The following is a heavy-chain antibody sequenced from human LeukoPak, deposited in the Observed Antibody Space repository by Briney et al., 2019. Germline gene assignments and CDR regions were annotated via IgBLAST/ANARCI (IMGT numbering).Heavy chain of an antibody. V-gene: IGHV3-48*03. CDR3: ARDLRAQDCSGGSCYTRDYYYYMDV. J-gene: IGHJ6*03. D-gene: IGHD2-15*01. Sequence: GGSLRLSCEASGFTFSSYEMNWVRQAPGKDLQWVSYISSSGSTIYYADSVKGRFTISRDNAKNSLYLQMNSLRAEDTAVYYCARDLRAQDCSGGSCYTRDYYYYMDVWGKGTTVTVSS. CDR2: ISSSGSTI. CDR1: GFTFSSYE.